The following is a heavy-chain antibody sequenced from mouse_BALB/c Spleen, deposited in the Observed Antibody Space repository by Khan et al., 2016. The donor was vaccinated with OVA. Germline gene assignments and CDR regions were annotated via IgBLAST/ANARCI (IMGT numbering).Heavy chain of an antibody. Sequence: VKLQESGAEVAKPGASVKMSCKASGYTFTAYWIHWVKQRPGQGLEWIGYIDPSTSYTEYNQKFKDKATLTTDKSSSTAYMQLSSLTSEDSAVYYCARRGLVGIFAYWGQGTLVTVSA. J-gene: IGHJ3*01. D-gene: IGHD1-1*02. V-gene: IGHV1-7*01. CDR2: IDPSTSYT. CDR3: ARRGLVGIFAY. CDR1: GYTFTAYW.